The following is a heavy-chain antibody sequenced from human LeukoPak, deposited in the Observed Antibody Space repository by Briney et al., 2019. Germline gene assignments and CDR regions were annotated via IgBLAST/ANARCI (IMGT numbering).Heavy chain of an antibody. CDR2: IRQDGSEK. CDR1: GFSFSTYW. J-gene: IGHJ4*02. CDR3: ARDLGYCSGGSCYDHYFDY. V-gene: IGHV3-7*01. D-gene: IGHD2-15*01. Sequence: SGGSLRLSSAASGFSFSTYWMSWVRQAPGKGLEWVANIRQDGSEKYYVDSVKGRFIVSRDNAKNSLYLRMNSLRAEDTALYYCARDLGYCSGGSCYDHYFDYWGQGTLVTVSS.